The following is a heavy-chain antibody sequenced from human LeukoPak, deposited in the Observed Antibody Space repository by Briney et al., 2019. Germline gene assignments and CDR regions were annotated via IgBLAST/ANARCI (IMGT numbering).Heavy chain of an antibody. V-gene: IGHV4-39*07. CDR1: GGSISSSSYY. J-gene: IGHJ4*02. Sequence: SETLSLTCTVSGGSISSSSYYWGWIRQPPGKGLEWIGSIYYSGSTNYNPSLKSRVTISVDTSKNQFSLKLSSVTAADTAVYYCAWRPLDIVATIHFDYWGQGTLVTVSS. D-gene: IGHD5-12*01. CDR3: AWRPLDIVATIHFDY. CDR2: IYYSGST.